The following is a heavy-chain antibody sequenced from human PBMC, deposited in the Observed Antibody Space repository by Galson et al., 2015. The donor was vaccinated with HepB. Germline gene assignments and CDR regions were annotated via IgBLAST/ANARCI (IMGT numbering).Heavy chain of an antibody. D-gene: IGHD5-18*01. V-gene: IGHV3-7*03. CDR2: IKQDGSEK. CDR3: ARNGYSYGSHLDY. CDR1: GFTFSSYW. Sequence: SLRLSCAASGFTFSSYWMSWVRQAPGKGLEWVANIKQDGSEKYYVDSVKGRFTISRDNAKNSLYLQMNSLRAEDTAVYYCARNGYSYGSHLDYWGQGTLVTVSS. J-gene: IGHJ4*02.